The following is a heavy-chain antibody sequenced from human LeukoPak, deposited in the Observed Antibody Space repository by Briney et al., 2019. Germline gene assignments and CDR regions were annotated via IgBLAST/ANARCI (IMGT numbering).Heavy chain of an antibody. Sequence: GGSLRLSCAASGFTFSSYSMNWVRQAPGKGLEWVSYISSSSSTIHYADSVKGRFTISRDNAKNSLYLQMNSLRDEDTAVYYCARGDYYDSSGYYTNWGQGTLVTVSS. CDR2: ISSSSSTI. J-gene: IGHJ4*02. CDR1: GFTFSSYS. V-gene: IGHV3-48*02. D-gene: IGHD3-22*01. CDR3: ARGDYYDSSGYYTN.